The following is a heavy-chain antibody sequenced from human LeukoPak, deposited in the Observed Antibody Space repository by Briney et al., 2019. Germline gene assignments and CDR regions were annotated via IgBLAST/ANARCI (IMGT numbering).Heavy chain of an antibody. J-gene: IGHJ4*02. Sequence: GRSLRLSCAASGFTFSSYAMHWVRQAPGKGLEWVAVISYDGSNKYYADSVKGRFTISRDNSKNTLYLQMNSLRAEDTAIYYCARYIVPMSGGYDWRGYFDYWGQGTLVTVSS. CDR3: ARYIVPMSGGYDWRGYFDY. V-gene: IGHV3-30-3*01. CDR2: ISYDGSNK. D-gene: IGHD5-12*01. CDR1: GFTFSSYA.